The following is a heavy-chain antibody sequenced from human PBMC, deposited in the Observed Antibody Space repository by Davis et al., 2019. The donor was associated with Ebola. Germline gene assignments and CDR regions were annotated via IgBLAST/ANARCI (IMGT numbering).Heavy chain of an antibody. D-gene: IGHD3-10*02. CDR3: ARDMYGRHGRDAFDI. V-gene: IGHV1-3*01. J-gene: IGHJ3*02. CDR2: INACNGNT. Sequence: ASVKVSCKASGGTFSSYAISWVRQAPGQRLEWMGWINACNGNTKYSQKFQGRVTITRDTSASTAYMELSSLRSEDTAVYYCARDMYGRHGRDAFDIWGQGTMVTVSS. CDR1: GGTFSSYA.